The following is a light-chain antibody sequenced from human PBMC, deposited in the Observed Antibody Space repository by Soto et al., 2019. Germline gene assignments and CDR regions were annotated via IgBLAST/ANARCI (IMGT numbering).Light chain of an antibody. CDR1: QSVSSDY. CDR3: QQYGSSPPVT. J-gene: IGKJ5*01. V-gene: IGKV3-20*01. Sequence: EIVLTQSPGTLSLSPGERATLSCRASQSVSSDYLAWYQQKPGQAPRLLISRASSRATGIPDRFSGSGSGTDFTLTISRLEPEDFAVYYCQQYGSSPPVTFGQGTRLEIK. CDR2: RAS.